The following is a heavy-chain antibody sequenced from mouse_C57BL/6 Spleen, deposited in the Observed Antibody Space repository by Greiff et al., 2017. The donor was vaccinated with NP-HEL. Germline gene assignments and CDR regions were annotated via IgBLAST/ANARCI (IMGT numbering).Heavy chain of an antibody. CDR2: IWSGGST. CDR1: GFSLTSYG. CDR3: DRNTHGRGYFDY. V-gene: IGHV2-2*01. J-gene: IGHJ2*01. D-gene: IGHD1-1*01. Sequence: QVQLQQSGPGLVQPSQSLSITCTVSGFSLTSYGVHWVRQSPGKGLEWLGVIWSGGSTDYNAAFISRLSISKDNSKSQVFFKMNSLQADDTAIYYCDRNTHGRGYFDYWGQGTTLTVSS.